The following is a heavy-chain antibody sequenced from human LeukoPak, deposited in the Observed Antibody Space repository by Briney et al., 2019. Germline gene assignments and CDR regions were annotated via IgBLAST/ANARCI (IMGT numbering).Heavy chain of an antibody. CDR2: INPNSGGT. CDR3: ARVVIAAAGINADYYYGMDV. V-gene: IGHV1-2*02. Sequence: ASVKVSCKAPGYTFTGYYMHWVRQAPGQGLEWMGWINPNSGGTNYAQKFQGRVTMTRDTSISTAYMELSRLRSDDTAVYYCARVVIAAAGINADYYYGMDVWGQGTTVTVSS. D-gene: IGHD6-13*01. J-gene: IGHJ6*02. CDR1: GYTFTGYY.